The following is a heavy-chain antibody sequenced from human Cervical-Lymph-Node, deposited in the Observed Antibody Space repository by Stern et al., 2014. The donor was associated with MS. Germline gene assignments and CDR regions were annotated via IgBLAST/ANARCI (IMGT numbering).Heavy chain of an antibody. D-gene: IGHD3-16*01. J-gene: IGHJ4*02. CDR2: IIPLFGTA. V-gene: IGHV1-69*06. CDR1: GGTFSNDA. Sequence: QVQLVQSGPEVKKPGSSVKVSCKASGGTFSNDAINWVRQAPGQGLEWMGGIIPLFGTASYAQKFQDRVSITADKSTKTAFLKVYRLTSDDTAVYYCARDSPIFPKPLKGEIDYWGQGTLVTVSS. CDR3: ARDSPIFPKPLKGEIDY.